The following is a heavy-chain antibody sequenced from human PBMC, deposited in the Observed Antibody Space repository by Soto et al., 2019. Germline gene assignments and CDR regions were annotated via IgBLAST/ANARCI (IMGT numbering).Heavy chain of an antibody. J-gene: IGHJ4*02. D-gene: IGHD6-6*01. CDR2: IYYSGST. Sequence: QVQLQESGPGLVKPSETLSLTCTVSGGSISSYYWSWIRQPPGKGLEWIGYIYYSGSTNYNPSLKSRVTISVDTSKNQFSLKLSSVTSADTAVDYCARVAYSSSSGPYFDYWGQGTLVTVSS. CDR3: ARVAYSSSSGPYFDY. V-gene: IGHV4-59*01. CDR1: GGSISSYY.